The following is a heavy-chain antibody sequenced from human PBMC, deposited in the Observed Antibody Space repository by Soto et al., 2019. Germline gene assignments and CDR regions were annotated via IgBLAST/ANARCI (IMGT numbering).Heavy chain of an antibody. V-gene: IGHV3-11*01. CDR3: AREGLYDSSGSSDY. D-gene: IGHD3-22*01. CDR1: GFSFSDYN. CDR2: IDISGSTI. J-gene: IGHJ4*02. Sequence: PWAARSHSCTASGFSFSDYNMACVHQDPGKGLEWVEYIDISGSTIYYPDSVMVRFTISRDNAKHSLYLQMNRLRAEDTAVYYCAREGLYDSSGSSDYWGQGT.